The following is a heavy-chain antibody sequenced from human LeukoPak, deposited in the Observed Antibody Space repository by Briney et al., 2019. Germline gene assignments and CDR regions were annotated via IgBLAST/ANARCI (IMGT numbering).Heavy chain of an antibody. D-gene: IGHD3-9*01. CDR3: ARADYDILTGSRQIDY. Sequence: ASVKVSCKASGYIFTSYGISWVRQAPGQGLEWMGWISAYNGNTNYAQKLQGRVTMTTDTSTSTAYMELRSLRSDDTAVYYCARADYDILTGSRQIDYWGQGTLVTVSS. V-gene: IGHV1-18*01. CDR2: ISAYNGNT. CDR1: GYIFTSYG. J-gene: IGHJ4*02.